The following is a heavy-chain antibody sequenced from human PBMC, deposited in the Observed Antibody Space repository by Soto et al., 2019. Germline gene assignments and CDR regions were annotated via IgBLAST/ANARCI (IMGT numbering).Heavy chain of an antibody. CDR2: ISPKNGNT. D-gene: IGHD3-3*01. J-gene: IGHJ5*02. V-gene: IGHV1-18*04. CDR3: ATSYDSGFDP. Sequence: ASVKVSCKASGYRFSTYDISWLRQAPGQGPEWMGRISPKNGNTNYAQNFQDRVTMTADTSSSTAYMELRGLRSDDTAKYYCATSYDSGFDPWGQGTLVTVSS. CDR1: GYRFSTYD.